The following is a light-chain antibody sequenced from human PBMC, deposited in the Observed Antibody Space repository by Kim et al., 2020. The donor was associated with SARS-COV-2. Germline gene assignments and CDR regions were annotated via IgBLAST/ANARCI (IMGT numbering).Light chain of an antibody. Sequence: QSVLTQPPSVSGAPGQRVTISCTGSSSNIGTNYDVHWYQVLPRTAPKLLIYGNNIRPSGVPDRFSGSKSGTSASLAITGLQAEYEADYFCQSYDVSLSAPVFGGGTQLTVL. CDR3: QSYDVSLSAPV. J-gene: IGLJ3*02. V-gene: IGLV1-40*01. CDR2: GNN. CDR1: SSNIGTNYD.